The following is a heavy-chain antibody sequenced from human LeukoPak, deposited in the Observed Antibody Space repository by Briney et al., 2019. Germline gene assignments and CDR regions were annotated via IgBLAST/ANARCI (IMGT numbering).Heavy chain of an antibody. CDR2: ISYDGSNK. CDR3: AKNYYGSGATPEA. V-gene: IGHV3-30*18. CDR1: GFTFNNYA. Sequence: GGSLTLSCAASGFTFNNYAMHWVRQPPGKGLEWVADISYDGSNKYYADSVKGRFTISRGNSKNTMYLQMNSLRAEDTAVYYCAKNYYGSGATPEAWGQGTLVTVS. J-gene: IGHJ5*02. D-gene: IGHD3-10*01.